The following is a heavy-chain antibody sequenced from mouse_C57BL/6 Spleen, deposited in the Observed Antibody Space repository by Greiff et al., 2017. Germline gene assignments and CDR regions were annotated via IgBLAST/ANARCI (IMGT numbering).Heavy chain of an antibody. J-gene: IGHJ4*01. V-gene: IGHV1-15*01. CDR3: TRDYYGSRDYAMDY. D-gene: IGHD1-1*01. Sequence: QVQLKQSGAELVRPGASVTLSCKASGYTFTDYEMHWVKQTPVHGLEWIGAIDPETGGTAYNQKFKGKAILTADKSSSTAYMELRSLPSEDSAVYYCTRDYYGSRDYAMDYWGQGTSVTVSS. CDR2: IDPETGGT. CDR1: GYTFTDYE.